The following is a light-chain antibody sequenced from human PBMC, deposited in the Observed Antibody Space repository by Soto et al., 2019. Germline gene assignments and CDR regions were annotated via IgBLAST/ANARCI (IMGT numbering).Light chain of an antibody. J-gene: IGKJ1*01. CDR1: QSVSSTY. V-gene: IGKV3-20*01. CDR2: GAS. Sequence: VLTQSPGTLSLSTGERATLSCRASQSVSSTYLAWYQQKPGQAPRLLIYGASSRATGIPDRFSGSGSGTDFTLTISRLEPEDFAVYYCQQFGSSPRTFGQGTKVDI. CDR3: QQFGSSPRT.